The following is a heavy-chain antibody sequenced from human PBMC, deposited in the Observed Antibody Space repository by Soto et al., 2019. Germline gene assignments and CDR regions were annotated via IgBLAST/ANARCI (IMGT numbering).Heavy chain of an antibody. J-gene: IGHJ4*02. CDR1: GFTFSSYG. CDR2: IWYDGSNK. Sequence: QVQLVESGGGVVQPGRSLRLSCAASGFTFSSYGMHWVRQAPGKGLEWVAVIWYDGSNKYYADSVKGRFTISRDNSKNTLYLQMNSLRAEDTAVYYCARDSHPGDFWSGYYLFDYWGQGTLVTVSS. CDR3: ARDSHPGDFWSGYYLFDY. V-gene: IGHV3-33*01. D-gene: IGHD3-3*01.